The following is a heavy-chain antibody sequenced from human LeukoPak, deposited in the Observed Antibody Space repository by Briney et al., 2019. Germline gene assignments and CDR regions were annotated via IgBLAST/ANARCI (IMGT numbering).Heavy chain of an antibody. Sequence: GGSLRLSCAASGFTFSSYSMNWVRQAPGKGLEWVSSISSSSSYIYYADSVKSRFTISRDNAKNSLYLQMNSLRAEDTAVYYCARDRTPYSSGWYGDWWFDPWGQGTLVTVSS. J-gene: IGHJ5*02. V-gene: IGHV3-21*01. D-gene: IGHD6-19*01. CDR3: ARDRTPYSSGWYGDWWFDP. CDR2: ISSSSSYI. CDR1: GFTFSSYS.